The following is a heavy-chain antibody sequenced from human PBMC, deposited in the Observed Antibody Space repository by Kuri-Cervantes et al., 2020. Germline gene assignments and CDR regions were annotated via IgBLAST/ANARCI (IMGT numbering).Heavy chain of an antibody. D-gene: IGHD3-10*01. CDR2: INHRGST. Sequence: SQTLSLTCAVYGGSFSGYYWNWIRQPPGKGLEWIGEINHRGSTSYNPSLKSRVSISLDTSKKQFFLNLSSVTAADMAVYYCARGPHYYGSGNFYYYYYMDVWGKGTTVTVSS. J-gene: IGHJ6*03. CDR1: GGSFSGYY. V-gene: IGHV4-34*01. CDR3: ARGPHYYGSGNFYYYYYMDV.